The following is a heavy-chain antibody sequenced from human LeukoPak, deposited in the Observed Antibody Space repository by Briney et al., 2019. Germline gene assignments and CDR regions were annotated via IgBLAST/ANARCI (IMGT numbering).Heavy chain of an antibody. V-gene: IGHV1-8*01. CDR2: MNPNSGNT. Sequence: ASVKVSCKASGYTFTSYDINWVRQATGQGLEWMGWMNPNSGNTGYAQKFQGRVTMTRNTSISTAYMELSSLRSEDTAVYYCARGNRRAVRGANYYGMDVWGQGTTVTVSS. D-gene: IGHD3-10*01. CDR1: GYTFTSYD. J-gene: IGHJ6*02. CDR3: ARGNRRAVRGANYYGMDV.